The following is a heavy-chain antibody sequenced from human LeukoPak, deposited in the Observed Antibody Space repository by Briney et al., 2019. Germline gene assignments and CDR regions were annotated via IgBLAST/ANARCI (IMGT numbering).Heavy chain of an antibody. CDR1: GFTFSSYA. Sequence: GGSLRLSCAASGFTFSSYAMSWVRQAPGKGLEWVSGISGSGGSTYYAGSVKGRFTISRDNSKNTLYLQMNSLRADDTAVYYCAKGREMATITDFDYWGQGNLVTVSS. D-gene: IGHD5-24*01. CDR3: AKGREMATITDFDY. J-gene: IGHJ4*02. CDR2: ISGSGGST. V-gene: IGHV3-23*01.